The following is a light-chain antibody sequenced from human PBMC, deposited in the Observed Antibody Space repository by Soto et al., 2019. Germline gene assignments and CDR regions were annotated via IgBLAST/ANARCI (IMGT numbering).Light chain of an antibody. CDR2: AAA. CDR1: QDVSSW. CDR3: QQANSFPFT. V-gene: IGKV1D-12*01. Sequence: DIQMTQSPSSVSASVGDRVTITCRASQDVSSWFAWYQQKPGPAPRLLIYAAATLQSGVPSRFSGSGSGTDFTLTISNLQPEDFATYYCQQANSFPFTFGPVTTVDIK. J-gene: IGKJ3*01.